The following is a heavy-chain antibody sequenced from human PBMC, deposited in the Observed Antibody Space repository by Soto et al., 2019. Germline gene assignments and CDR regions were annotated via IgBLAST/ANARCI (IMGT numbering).Heavy chain of an antibody. CDR2: IYHSGST. D-gene: IGHD3-22*01. V-gene: IGHV4-4*02. CDR3: PSVGPAYANSGYCLP. CDR1: GGSVSSSNW. J-gene: IGHJ5*02. Sequence: SETLSLTCIVSGGSVSSSNWWSWVRQPPGKWLEWIGEIYHSGSTTYNPSLKSRATISVDKSENQFSLRLKSVTAGDTAVYYCPSVGPAYANSGYCLPWGPGTLVTVSS.